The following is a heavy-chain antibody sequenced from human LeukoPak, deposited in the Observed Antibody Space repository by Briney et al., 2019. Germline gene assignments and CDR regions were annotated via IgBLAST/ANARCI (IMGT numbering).Heavy chain of an antibody. CDR3: ARVRARGYYCSSTSCYSPCDY. J-gene: IGHJ4*02. CDR2: ISAYNGNT. V-gene: IGHV1-18*01. CDR1: GYTFTSYG. D-gene: IGHD2-2*01. Sequence: ASVKVSPTASGYTFTSYGISWVRQAPGQGLEWMGWISAYNGNTNYAQKLQGRVTMTTDTSTSADYMELRSLRSDDTAVYYCARVRARGYYCSSTSCYSPCDYWGEDPGDTVSS.